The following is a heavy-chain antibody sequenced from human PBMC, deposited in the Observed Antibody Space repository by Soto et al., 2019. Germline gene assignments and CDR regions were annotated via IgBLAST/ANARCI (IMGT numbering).Heavy chain of an antibody. Sequence: QVQLVQSGAEVKKPGASVKVSCKASGYTFTSYAMHWVRQAPGQRLEWMGWINAGNGNTKYSQKSQGRVTITRDTSASTAYMALSSLRSEDTAVYYCARPATRYSSGWYFDYWGQGTLVTVSS. J-gene: IGHJ4*02. D-gene: IGHD6-19*01. CDR2: INAGNGNT. V-gene: IGHV1-3*01. CDR3: ARPATRYSSGWYFDY. CDR1: GYTFTSYA.